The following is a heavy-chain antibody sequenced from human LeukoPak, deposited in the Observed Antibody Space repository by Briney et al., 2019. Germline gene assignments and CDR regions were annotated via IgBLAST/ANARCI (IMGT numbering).Heavy chain of an antibody. CDR2: INSDGSST. J-gene: IGHJ6*03. CDR3: ARDPHYYGSGSYYNPGYYYYYMDV. Sequence: GGPLRLSCAASGFTFSSYWMHWVRQAPGKGLVWVSRINSDGSSTSYADSVKGRFTISRDNAKNTLYLQMNSLRAEDTAVYYCARDPHYYGSGSYYNPGYYYYYMDVWGKGTTVTISS. D-gene: IGHD3-10*01. V-gene: IGHV3-74*01. CDR1: GFTFSSYW.